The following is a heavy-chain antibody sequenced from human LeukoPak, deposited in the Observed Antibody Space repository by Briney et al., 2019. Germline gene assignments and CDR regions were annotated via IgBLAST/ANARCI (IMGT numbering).Heavy chain of an antibody. CDR3: ARDRSGYDLNWLDP. CDR2: INHSGST. V-gene: IGHV4-34*01. J-gene: IGHJ5*02. CDR1: GGSFSGYY. D-gene: IGHD5-12*01. Sequence: SETLSLTCAVYGGSFSGYYWSWIRQPPGKGLEWIGEINHSGSTNYNPSLKSRVTISVDTSKNQFSLKLSSVTAADTAVYYCARDRSGYDLNWLDPWGQGTLVTVSS.